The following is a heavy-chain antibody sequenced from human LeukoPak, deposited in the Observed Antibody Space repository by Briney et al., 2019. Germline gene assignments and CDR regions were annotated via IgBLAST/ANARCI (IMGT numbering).Heavy chain of an antibody. CDR1: GFTFSNSA. V-gene: IGHV3-23*01. CDR2: ISSGSGTI. J-gene: IGHJ3*02. D-gene: IGHD1-26*01. Sequence: PGGSLRLSCAASGFTFSNSALSWVRQAPGKGLEWVSAISSGSGTIHYADSVKGRFTISRDNSKNTLYLQMTSLRAEDTAIYYCAKKVGTTYGAFDIWGQGTMVTVSS. CDR3: AKKVGTTYGAFDI.